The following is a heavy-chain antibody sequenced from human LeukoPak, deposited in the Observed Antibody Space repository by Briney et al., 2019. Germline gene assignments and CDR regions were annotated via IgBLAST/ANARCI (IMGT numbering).Heavy chain of an antibody. D-gene: IGHD6-25*01. Sequence: GGSLRLSCAASGFSFSSYEMNWDRQAPGKGLEWISYISASGTLTHYADSVGGRFTISRDNAKNSLYLQMHSLRGEDTAVYYCARDGTPVYSSGWVYMDVWGKGTTVTISS. CDR3: ARDGTPVYSSGWVYMDV. CDR1: GFSFSSYE. CDR2: ISASGTLT. J-gene: IGHJ6*04. V-gene: IGHV3-48*03.